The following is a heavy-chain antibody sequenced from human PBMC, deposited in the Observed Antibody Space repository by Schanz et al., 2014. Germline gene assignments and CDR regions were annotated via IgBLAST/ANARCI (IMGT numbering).Heavy chain of an antibody. CDR2: INTGSGDT. CDR3: ARGIGGYGANNYFDY. Sequence: QVQLVQSGAEAKKPGASVRVSCKASGYTFTTYAMSWVRQAPGQGLEWMGWINTGSGDTKYSQNFQGRVTITRDTSASTAYMELSSLRSEDTAVYSCARGIGGYGANNYFDYWGQGTLVTVSS. CDR1: GYTFTTYA. V-gene: IGHV1-3*04. D-gene: IGHD5-12*01. J-gene: IGHJ4*02.